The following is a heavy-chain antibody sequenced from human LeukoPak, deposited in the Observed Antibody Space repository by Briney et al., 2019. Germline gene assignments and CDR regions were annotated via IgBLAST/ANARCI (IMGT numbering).Heavy chain of an antibody. J-gene: IGHJ4*02. CDR3: AKDGYYYDSSAYYVIYYFDS. Sequence: GGSLRLSCAASGFTFSSYAMHWVRQAPGKGLEWVAVISYDGSNKYYADSVKGRFTISRDNSKNTLYLQMNSLRAEDTAVYYCAKDGYYYDSSAYYVIYYFDSWGQGTLVTVSS. V-gene: IGHV3-30*04. CDR1: GFTFSSYA. D-gene: IGHD3-22*01. CDR2: ISYDGSNK.